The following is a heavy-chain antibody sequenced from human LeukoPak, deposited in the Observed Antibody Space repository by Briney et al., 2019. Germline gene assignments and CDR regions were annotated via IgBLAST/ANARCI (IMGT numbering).Heavy chain of an antibody. V-gene: IGHV3-23*01. CDR3: AKLGLVGGDAFDI. J-gene: IGHJ3*02. Sequence: GGSLRLSCAASGFTFSSYAMSWVCQAPGKGLEWVSAISGSGGSTYYADSVKGRFTISRDNSKNTLYLQMNSLRAEDTAVYYCAKLGLVGGDAFDIWGQGTMVTVSS. CDR1: GFTFSSYA. CDR2: ISGSGGST.